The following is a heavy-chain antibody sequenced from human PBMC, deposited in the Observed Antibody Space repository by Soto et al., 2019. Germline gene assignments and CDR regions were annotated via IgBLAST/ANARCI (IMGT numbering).Heavy chain of an antibody. CDR3: ARNYYDSSGYYEVVDY. CDR2: IYWNDDK. D-gene: IGHD3-22*01. V-gene: IGHV2-5*01. CDR1: GFSLSTSGVG. J-gene: IGHJ4*02. Sequence: SGPTLVNPTQTLTLTCTFSGFSLSTSGVGVGWIRQPPGKALEWLALIYWNDDKRYSPSLKSRLTITKDTSKNQVVLTMTNMDPVDTATYYCARNYYDSSGYYEVVDYWGQGTLVTVSS.